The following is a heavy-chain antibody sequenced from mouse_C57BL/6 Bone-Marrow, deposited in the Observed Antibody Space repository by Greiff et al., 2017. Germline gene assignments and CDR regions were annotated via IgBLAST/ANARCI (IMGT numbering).Heavy chain of an antibody. J-gene: IGHJ4*01. CDR2: IDPSASYT. CDR1: GYTFTSYW. V-gene: IGHV1-69*01. CDR3: ARDYPYAMDY. Sequence: QVQLQQPGAELVMPGASVKLSCKASGYTFTSYWMHWVKQRPGQGLEWIGEIDPSASYTTYNQKFKGKSTLTVDKSSSTAYMQLRSQTSEDSAGYCCARDYPYAMDYWGQGTSVTVSS. D-gene: IGHD2-4*01.